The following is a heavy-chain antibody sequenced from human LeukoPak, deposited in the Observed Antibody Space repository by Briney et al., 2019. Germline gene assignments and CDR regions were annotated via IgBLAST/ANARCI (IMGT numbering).Heavy chain of an antibody. V-gene: IGHV1-18*04. Sequence: ASVKVSCKASGYTFTSYGISWVRQAPGQGLEWVGWISAYNGNTNYAQKLQGRVTMTTDTSTSTAYMELRCLRSDDTAVYYCARERGRGYCSSTSCYWDYYYGMDVWGKGTTVTVSS. J-gene: IGHJ6*04. D-gene: IGHD2-2*01. CDR2: ISAYNGNT. CDR3: ARERGRGYCSSTSCYWDYYYGMDV. CDR1: GYTFTSYG.